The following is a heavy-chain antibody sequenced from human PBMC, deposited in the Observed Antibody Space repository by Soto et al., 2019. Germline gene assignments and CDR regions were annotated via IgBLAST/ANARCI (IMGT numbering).Heavy chain of an antibody. CDR2: IGGRGGST. CDR3: AKGLGAGDY. J-gene: IGHJ4*02. CDR1: GFTFSTYA. V-gene: IGHV3-23*01. D-gene: IGHD1-26*01. Sequence: EVQLLESGGGLVQPGGSLRPSCAASGFTFSTYAMSWVRQPPGKGLDWVSVIGGRGGSTSYADPVKGRFPISRDTAKNTLYLQMNSLRAEDTAVYDCAKGLGAGDYWGQGTLVTVSS.